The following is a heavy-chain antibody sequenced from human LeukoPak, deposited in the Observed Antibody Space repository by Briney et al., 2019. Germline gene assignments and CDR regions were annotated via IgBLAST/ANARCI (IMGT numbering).Heavy chain of an antibody. V-gene: IGHV4-59*01. CDR2: IYYSGST. CDR3: ASHSSSWAYYYYMDV. J-gene: IGHJ6*03. Sequence: PSETLSLTCTVSGGSISSYYWSWIRQPPGKGLEWIGYIYYSGSTNYNPSLKSRVTISVDTSKNQFSLKLSSVTAADTAVYYCASHSSSWAYYYYMDVWGKGTTVTVSS. D-gene: IGHD6-13*01. CDR1: GGSISSYY.